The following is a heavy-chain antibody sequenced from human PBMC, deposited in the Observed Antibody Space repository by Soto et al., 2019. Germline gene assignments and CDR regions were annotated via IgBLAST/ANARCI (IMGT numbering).Heavy chain of an antibody. D-gene: IGHD3-22*01. CDR3: TRCGIRYHSIGYYLGIDGMDV. Sequence: QVQLVQSGAEVKKPESSVRVSCKASGGTFNSYAITWVRQAPGQGLEWMGGTIPMFGTTNYAEKFQGRFTISADESTNTAYMELSSLRSEDTAVYYCTRCGIRYHSIGYYLGIDGMDVWGQGTTVIVSS. CDR2: TIPMFGTT. J-gene: IGHJ6*02. V-gene: IGHV1-69*12. CDR1: GGTFNSYA.